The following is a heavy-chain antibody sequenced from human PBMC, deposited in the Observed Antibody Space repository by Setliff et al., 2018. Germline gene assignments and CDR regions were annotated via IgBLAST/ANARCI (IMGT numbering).Heavy chain of an antibody. V-gene: IGHV1-18*01. CDR3: ARDLSTTVMTRSWYYFDY. J-gene: IGHJ4*02. CDR2: ISPYNSNT. D-gene: IGHD4-17*01. Sequence: ASVKVSCKASGGTFSSYAISWVRQAPGQGLEWMGWISPYNSNTNYAQNFQGRVTMTTDTSTSTAYMELRSLRSDDTAMYYCARDLSTTVMTRSWYYFDYWGQGTLVTVSS. CDR1: GGTFSSYA.